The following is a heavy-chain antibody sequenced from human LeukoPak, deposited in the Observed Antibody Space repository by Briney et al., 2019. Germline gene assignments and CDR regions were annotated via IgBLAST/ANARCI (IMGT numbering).Heavy chain of an antibody. Sequence: GGSLRLSRAASGFTFSSYAMSWVRQAPGKGLEWVSAISGSGGSTYYADSVKGRFTISRDNSKNTLYLQMNSLRAEDTAVYYCAKGKAAENWFDPWGQGTLVTVSS. CDR1: GFTFSSYA. D-gene: IGHD6-13*01. CDR2: ISGSGGST. CDR3: AKGKAAENWFDP. V-gene: IGHV3-23*01. J-gene: IGHJ5*02.